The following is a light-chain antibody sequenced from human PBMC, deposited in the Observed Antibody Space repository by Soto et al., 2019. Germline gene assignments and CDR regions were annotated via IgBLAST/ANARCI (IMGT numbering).Light chain of an antibody. V-gene: IGLV2-14*01. CDR2: EVS. Sequence: QSALTQPASVSGSPGQSITISCTGTTSDVGGYNYVSWYQQYPGKAPKLMIYEVSNRPSGVSNRFSGSKSGNTASLTISGLQAEDEADYYCTSYTSSITYVFGTGTKVTVL. J-gene: IGLJ1*01. CDR1: TSDVGGYNY. CDR3: TSYTSSITYV.